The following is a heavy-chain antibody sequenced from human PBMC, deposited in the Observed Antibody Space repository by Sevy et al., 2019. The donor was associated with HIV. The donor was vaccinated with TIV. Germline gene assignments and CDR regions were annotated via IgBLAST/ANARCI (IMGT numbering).Heavy chain of an antibody. D-gene: IGHD3-10*01. Sequence: GESLKISCKGSGYSFTSYWIAWVRQMPGKGLEWMGTIFPGDSDTRYSPSFQGQVTISADKSINTAYLQWDTLKASDTAMYYCARAYGSGSNGDYWGQGTLVTVSS. CDR1: GYSFTSYW. V-gene: IGHV5-51*01. CDR3: ARAYGSGSNGDY. J-gene: IGHJ4*02. CDR2: IFPGDSDT.